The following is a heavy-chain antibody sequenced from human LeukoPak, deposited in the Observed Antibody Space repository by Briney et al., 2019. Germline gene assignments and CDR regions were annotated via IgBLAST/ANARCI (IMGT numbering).Heavy chain of an antibody. CDR1: GFTFSSYA. CDR2: ISSSSSYI. CDR3: ARDDYGDYVRWFDP. J-gene: IGHJ5*02. V-gene: IGHV3-21*01. Sequence: GGSLRLSCAASGFTFSSYAMSWVRQAPGKGLEWVSSISSSSSYIYYADSVKGRFTISRDNAKNSLYLQMNGLRAEDTAVYYCARDDYGDYVRWFDPWGQGTLVTVSS. D-gene: IGHD4-17*01.